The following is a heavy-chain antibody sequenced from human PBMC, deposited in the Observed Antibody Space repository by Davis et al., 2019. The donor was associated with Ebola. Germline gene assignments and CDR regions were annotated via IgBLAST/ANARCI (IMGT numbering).Heavy chain of an antibody. D-gene: IGHD3-3*01. CDR1: GGSFSGYY. V-gene: IGHV4-34*01. CDR2: INHSGST. Sequence: PSETLSLTCAVYGGSFSGYYWSGIRQPPGKGLEWIGEINHSGSTNYNPSLKSRVTISVDTSKNQFSLKLSSVTAADTAVYYCARGVGYDFWSGYYRWFDPWGQGTLVTVSS. J-gene: IGHJ5*02. CDR3: ARGVGYDFWSGYYRWFDP.